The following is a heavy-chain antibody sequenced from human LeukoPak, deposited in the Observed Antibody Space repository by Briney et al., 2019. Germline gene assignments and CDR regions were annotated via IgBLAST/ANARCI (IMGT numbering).Heavy chain of an antibody. CDR2: INPNSGGT. CDR3: ARDGKNDYVWASRAFDI. CDR1: GYTFTGYY. Sequence: ASVKVSCKASGYTFTGYYMHWVRQAPGQGLEWMGWINPNSGGTNYAQKFQGRVTMTRDTSISTAYMELSRLRSDDTAVYYCARDGKNDYVWASRAFDIWGQGTMVSVSS. J-gene: IGHJ3*02. V-gene: IGHV1-2*02. D-gene: IGHD3-16*01.